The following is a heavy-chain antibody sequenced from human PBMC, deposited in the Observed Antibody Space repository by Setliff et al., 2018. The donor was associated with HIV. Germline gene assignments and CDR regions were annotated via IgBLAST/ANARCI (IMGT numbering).Heavy chain of an antibody. CDR2: IIPILGVA. Sequence: SVKVSCKASRSTFNSHTINWVQQAPGQGLDWMGRIIPILGVANYAQRFQGKVTITADKSTSTAYMELTSLRFDDTAMYYCVRGVQSPPHYSYYYMDVWGEGTMVTV. V-gene: IGHV1-69*02. CDR1: RSTFNSHT. D-gene: IGHD3-3*01. J-gene: IGHJ6*03. CDR3: VRGVQSPPHYSYYYMDV.